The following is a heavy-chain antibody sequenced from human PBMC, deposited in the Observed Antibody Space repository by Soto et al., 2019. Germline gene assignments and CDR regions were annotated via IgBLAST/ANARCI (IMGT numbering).Heavy chain of an antibody. CDR3: AKAKITGTTNYGMDV. V-gene: IGHV3-23*01. D-gene: IGHD1-20*01. CDR1: GFTFSSYA. J-gene: IGHJ6*02. CDR2: ISGSGGST. Sequence: GGSLRLSCAASGFTFSSYAMSWVRQARGKGLEWVSAISGSGGSTYYADSVKGRFTISRDNSKNTLYLQMNSLRAEDTAVYYCAKAKITGTTNYGMDVWGQGTTVTVSS.